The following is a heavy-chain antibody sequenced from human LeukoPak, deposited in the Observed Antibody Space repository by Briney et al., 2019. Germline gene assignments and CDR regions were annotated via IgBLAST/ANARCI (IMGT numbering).Heavy chain of an antibody. CDR2: IYHTGST. D-gene: IGHD3-9*01. CDR1: GDSISTKNW. V-gene: IGHV4-4*02. Sequence: SETLSLTCAVSGDSISTKNWRSWVRQPPGKGLEWIGEIYHTGSTNYTPSLKSRVTISLDKSKNQFSLKLSSVTAADTAVYYCARDSGLLTGHYNDAFDIWGQGTMVTVSS. J-gene: IGHJ3*02. CDR3: ARDSGLLTGHYNDAFDI.